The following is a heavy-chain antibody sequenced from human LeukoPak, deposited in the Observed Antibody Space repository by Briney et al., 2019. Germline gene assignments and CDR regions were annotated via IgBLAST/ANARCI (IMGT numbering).Heavy chain of an antibody. CDR3: ARDPYSSTWSYGMDV. D-gene: IGHD6-6*01. CDR1: GFTFNNYA. CDR2: ISGSGGST. J-gene: IGHJ6*02. V-gene: IGHV3-64*02. Sequence: GGSLRLSCAASGFTFNNYAMHWVRQAPGKGLEYVSAISGSGGSTYYVDSVKGRFTISRDNSKNSLYLQMGGLRAEDMAVYYCARDPYSSTWSYGMDVWGQGTTVTVSS.